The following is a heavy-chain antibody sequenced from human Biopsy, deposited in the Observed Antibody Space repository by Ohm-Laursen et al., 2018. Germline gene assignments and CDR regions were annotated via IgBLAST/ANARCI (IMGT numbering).Heavy chain of an antibody. V-gene: IGHV4-34*01. J-gene: IGHJ6*02. CDR3: VRGVDYYDPYHYYALDV. CDR2: INHSGRT. CDR1: GDAFNGYY. D-gene: IGHD3-22*01. Sequence: SETLSLICAVYGDAFNGYYWSWIRQTPGKGLEWIGEINHSGRTNYNPSLKSRVTISVDTSKNQFSLKVRSVTAADTAVYYCVRGVDYYDPYHYYALDVWGQGTTVTVSS.